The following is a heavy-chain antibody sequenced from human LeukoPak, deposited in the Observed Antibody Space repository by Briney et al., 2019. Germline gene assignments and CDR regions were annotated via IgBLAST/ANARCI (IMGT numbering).Heavy chain of an antibody. V-gene: IGHV3-23*01. CDR3: AKAVYDSSGYYSL. J-gene: IGHJ4*02. CDR1: GFTFSSYA. D-gene: IGHD3-22*01. Sequence: GGSLRLSCAASGFTFSSYAMSWVRQAPGKGLEWVSAISGSGGSTYYADSVKGRFTISRDNSKNTLYLQMNSLRAEDTALYYCAKAVYDSSGYYSLWGQGTLVSVSS. CDR2: ISGSGGST.